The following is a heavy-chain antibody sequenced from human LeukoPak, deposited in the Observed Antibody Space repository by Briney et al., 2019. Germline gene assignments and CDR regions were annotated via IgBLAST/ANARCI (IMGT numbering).Heavy chain of an antibody. D-gene: IGHD6-13*01. CDR3: ARVGVGYSSSWLNWFDP. CDR2: INHSGST. Sequence: SETLSLTCAVYGGSFSGYYWSWIRQPPGKGLEWIGEINHSGSTNYNPSLKSRVTISVDTSKNQLSLKLSSVTAADTAVYYCARVGVGYSSSWLNWFDPWGQGTLVTVSS. J-gene: IGHJ5*02. CDR1: GGSFSGYY. V-gene: IGHV4-34*01.